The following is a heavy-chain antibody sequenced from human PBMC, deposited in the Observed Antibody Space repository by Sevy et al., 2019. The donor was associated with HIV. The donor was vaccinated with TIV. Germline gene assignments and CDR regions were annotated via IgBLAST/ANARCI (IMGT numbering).Heavy chain of an antibody. D-gene: IGHD6-13*01. CDR1: GGSFSGYY. CDR2: INHSGST. V-gene: IGHV4-34*01. Sequence: SETLSLTCAVYGGSFSGYYWSWIRQPPGEGLEWIGEINHSGSTNYNPSFKSRVTISVDTSKNQFSLKLSSVTAADTAVYYCARDSRIAAAGFYYYGMDVWGQGTTVTVSS. J-gene: IGHJ6*02. CDR3: ARDSRIAAAGFYYYGMDV.